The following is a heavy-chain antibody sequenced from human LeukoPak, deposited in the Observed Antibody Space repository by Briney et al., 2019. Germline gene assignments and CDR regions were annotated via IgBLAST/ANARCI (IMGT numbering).Heavy chain of an antibody. J-gene: IGHJ4*02. CDR2: IYHSGST. V-gene: IGHV4-38-2*02. CDR3: ARDHNGSSWDFDY. CDR1: GYSISSGYY. Sequence: SETLSLTCAVSGYSISSGYYWGWIRQPPGKGLEWIGSIYHSGSTYYNPSLKSRVTISVDTSKNQFSLKLSSVTAADPAVYYCARDHNGSSWDFDYWGQGTLVTVSS. D-gene: IGHD1-26*01.